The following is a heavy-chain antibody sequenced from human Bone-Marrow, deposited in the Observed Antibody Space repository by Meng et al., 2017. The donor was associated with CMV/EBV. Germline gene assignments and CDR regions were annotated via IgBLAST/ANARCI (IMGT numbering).Heavy chain of an antibody. CDR1: GYTFTSYY. Sequence: ASVKVSCKASGYTFTSYYMHWVRQAPGQGLEWMGIINPSGGSTSYAQKFQGRVTMTRDTSTSTVYMELSSLRSEDTAVYYCARDLPNWNDFSYYGMDVWGQGTTVTVPS. J-gene: IGHJ6*02. V-gene: IGHV1-46*01. D-gene: IGHD1-1*01. CDR3: ARDLPNWNDFSYYGMDV. CDR2: INPSGGST.